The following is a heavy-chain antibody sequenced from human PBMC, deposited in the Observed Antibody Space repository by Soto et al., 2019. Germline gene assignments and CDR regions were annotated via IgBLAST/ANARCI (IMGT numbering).Heavy chain of an antibody. CDR1: GFTFSSYS. J-gene: IGHJ3*02. Sequence: GGSLRLSCAASGFTFSSYSMNWVRQAPGKGLEWVSYISSSSSTIYYADSVKGRFTISRDNAKNSLYLQMNSLRAEDTAVYYCARDGMIVVVGDAFDIWGQGTMVTVSS. V-gene: IGHV3-48*04. CDR2: ISSSSSTI. CDR3: ARDGMIVVVGDAFDI. D-gene: IGHD3-22*01.